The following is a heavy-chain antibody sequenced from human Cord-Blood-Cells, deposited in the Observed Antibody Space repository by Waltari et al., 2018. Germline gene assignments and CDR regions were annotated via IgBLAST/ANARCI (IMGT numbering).Heavy chain of an antibody. CDR1: GGSISSGSYY. Sequence: QVQLQESGPGLVKPSQTLSLTCTVSGGSISSGSYYWSWIRQPAGKGLEWIGYIYTSGSTNYNPSRKDLVTISVDTSKNQFSLKLGSVTAADTAVYYCARALEVDSSGYYGYWGQGTLVTVSS. V-gene: IGHV4-61*09. CDR2: IYTSGST. D-gene: IGHD3-22*01. CDR3: ARALEVDSSGYYGY. J-gene: IGHJ4*02.